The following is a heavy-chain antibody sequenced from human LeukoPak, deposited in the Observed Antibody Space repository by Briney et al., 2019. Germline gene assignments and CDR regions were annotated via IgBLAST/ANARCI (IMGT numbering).Heavy chain of an antibody. CDR2: ISSSGSTI. J-gene: IGHJ5*02. CDR1: GFTFSSYE. D-gene: IGHD4-17*01. V-gene: IGHV3-48*03. Sequence: PGGSLRLSCAASGFTFSSYEMNWVRQAPGKGLEWVSYISSSGSTIYYADSVKGRFTISRDNAKNSLYLQMNSLRAEDTAVYYCARDKVDYGFDPWGQGTLVTVSS. CDR3: ARDKVDYGFDP.